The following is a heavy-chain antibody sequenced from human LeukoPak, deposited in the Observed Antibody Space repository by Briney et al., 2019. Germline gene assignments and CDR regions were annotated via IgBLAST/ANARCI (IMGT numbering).Heavy chain of an antibody. CDR2: IVAGSGNT. D-gene: IGHD4-17*01. CDR1: GITLTSSA. CDR3: AAEMTTDAFDI. Sequence: SVKVSRKASGITLTSSAMQWVRQARGQRLEWIGWIVAGSGNTNYAQKFQERVTITRDMSTSTAYMELSSLRSEDTAVYYCAAEMTTDAFDIWGQGTMVTVSS. J-gene: IGHJ3*02. V-gene: IGHV1-58*02.